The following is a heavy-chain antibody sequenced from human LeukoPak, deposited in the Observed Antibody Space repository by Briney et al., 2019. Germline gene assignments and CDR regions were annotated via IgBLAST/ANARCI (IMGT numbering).Heavy chain of an antibody. CDR1: GGSISSSSYY. J-gene: IGHJ3*02. D-gene: IGHD6-19*01. Sequence: PSETLSLTCTVSGGSISSSSYYWGWIRQPPGKGLEWIGTIYYSGSTYYNPSLKSRVTISVDTSKNQFSLKLSSVTAADTAVYYCARVVAVAGTPDAFDIWGQGTMVTVSS. V-gene: IGHV4-39*07. CDR2: IYYSGST. CDR3: ARVVAVAGTPDAFDI.